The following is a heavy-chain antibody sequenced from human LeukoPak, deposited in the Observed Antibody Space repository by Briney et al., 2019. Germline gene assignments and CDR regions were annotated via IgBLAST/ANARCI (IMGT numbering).Heavy chain of an antibody. V-gene: IGHV4-34*01. CDR3: ARLPTGYLKNKKNDAFDI. Sequence: NASETLSLTCAVYGGSFSGYYWSWIRQPPGKVLEWIGEINHVGSPNYHPSLKSRVPLSVDTSKNPFSLKVSSVTAADTAVYYCARLPTGYLKNKKNDAFDIWGQGTMVTVSS. J-gene: IGHJ3*02. D-gene: IGHD3-9*01. CDR1: GGSFSGYY. CDR2: INHVGSP.